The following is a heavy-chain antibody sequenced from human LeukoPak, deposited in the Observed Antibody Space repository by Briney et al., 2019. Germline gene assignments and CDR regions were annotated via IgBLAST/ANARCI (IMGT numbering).Heavy chain of an antibody. CDR3: ARDRDIVVVVAAVGAFDI. V-gene: IGHV3-7*01. J-gene: IGHJ3*02. D-gene: IGHD2-15*01. CDR2: IKQDGSEK. Sequence: GSLRLSCAASGFTFSSYWMSWVRQAPGKGLEWVANIKQDGSEKYYVDSVKGRFTISRDNAKNSLYLQMNSLRAEDTAVYYCARDRDIVVVVAAVGAFDIWGQGTMVTVSS. CDR1: GFTFSSYW.